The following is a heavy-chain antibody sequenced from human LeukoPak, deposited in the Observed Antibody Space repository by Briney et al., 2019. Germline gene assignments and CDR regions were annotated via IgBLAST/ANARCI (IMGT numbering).Heavy chain of an antibody. D-gene: IGHD7-27*01. V-gene: IGHV1-46*01. Sequence: ASVKVSCKASGYTFTRYYIHWVRQAPGQVLEWMGIINPSTTTTTYAQKFQGRVTMTRDTSTSTVFMELSSLRSEDTAAYYCARTLGSHGAFDIWGQGTMVTVSS. CDR2: INPSTTTT. CDR3: ARTLGSHGAFDI. J-gene: IGHJ3*02. CDR1: GYTFTRYY.